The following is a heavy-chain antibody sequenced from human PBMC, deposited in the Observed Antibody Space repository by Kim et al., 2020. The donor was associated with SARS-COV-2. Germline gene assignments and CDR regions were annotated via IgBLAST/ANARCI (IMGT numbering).Heavy chain of an antibody. V-gene: IGHV3-33*01. CDR1: GFTFSSYG. J-gene: IGHJ4*02. CDR2: IWYDGSNK. CDR3: ARDHMELLNRGALDY. Sequence: GGSLRLSCAASGFTFSSYGMHWVRQAPGKGLEWVAVIWYDGSNKYYADSVKGRFTISRDNSKNTLYLQMNSLRAEDTAVYYCARDHMELLNRGALDYWGQGTLVTVSS. D-gene: IGHD1-26*01.